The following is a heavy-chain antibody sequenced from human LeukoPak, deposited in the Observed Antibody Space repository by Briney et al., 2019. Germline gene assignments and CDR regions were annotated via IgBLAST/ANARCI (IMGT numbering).Heavy chain of an antibody. D-gene: IGHD2-2*01. Sequence: SETLSLTCAVYGGSFSGYYWSWIRQPPGKGLEWIGEINHSGSTNYNPSLKSRVTMSVDTSKNQFSLKLSSVTAADTAVYYCARIVVVPAARWFDPWGQGTLVTVSS. CDR1: GGSFSGYY. J-gene: IGHJ5*02. V-gene: IGHV4-34*01. CDR3: ARIVVVPAARWFDP. CDR2: INHSGST.